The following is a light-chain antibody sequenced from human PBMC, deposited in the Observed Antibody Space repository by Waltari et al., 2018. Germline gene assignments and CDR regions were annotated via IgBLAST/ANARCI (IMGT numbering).Light chain of an antibody. Sequence: DIVMTQSPLSLPVTPGEPASISCRSSQSLLHSNGYNYLDWYLQKPGQSPQLLIYLGSNRASGVPDRFSVSGSGTDFTLKISCVEAEDVGVYYCMQALQTPTFGHGTKLEFK. V-gene: IGKV2-28*01. CDR3: MQALQTPT. J-gene: IGKJ2*01. CDR2: LGS. CDR1: QSLLHSNGYNY.